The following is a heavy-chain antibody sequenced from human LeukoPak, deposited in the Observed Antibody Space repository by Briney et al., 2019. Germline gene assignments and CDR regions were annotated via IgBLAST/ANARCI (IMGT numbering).Heavy chain of an antibody. CDR3: AKRPSCSSPSCIDY. CDR2: ISGSGGTT. V-gene: IGHV3-23*01. Sequence: SGGSLRLSCAASGFTFSSYAMSWVRQAPGKGLEWVSGISGSGGTTYYADSVKGRFTISRDNSKNTVFLQMNSLRAEDTAIYYCAKRPSCSSPSCIDYWGQGTLVTVSS. D-gene: IGHD2-2*01. J-gene: IGHJ4*02. CDR1: GFTFSSYA.